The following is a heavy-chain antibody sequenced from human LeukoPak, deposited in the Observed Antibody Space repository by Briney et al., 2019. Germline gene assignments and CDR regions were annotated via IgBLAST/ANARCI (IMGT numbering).Heavy chain of an antibody. J-gene: IGHJ4*02. V-gene: IGHV4-39*07. CDR3: ASSERAMYSSSFTG. CDR2: IRNSGNT. CDR1: GGSFSSSSHF. Sequence: SETLSLTCTVSGGSFSSSSHFWGWLRQPPGRGLEWIGSIRNSGNTYYSPSLKSRVTISLDTSKNQFSLKLSSVTAADTAIYYCASSERAMYSSSFTGWGQGTLVTVSS. D-gene: IGHD6-6*01.